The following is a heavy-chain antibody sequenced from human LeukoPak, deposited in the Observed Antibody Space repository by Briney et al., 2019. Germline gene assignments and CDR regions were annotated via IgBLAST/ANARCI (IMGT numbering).Heavy chain of an antibody. CDR3: ATRYCTIPACRASSYHCMDN. V-gene: IGHV3-7*01. J-gene: IGHJ6*03. CDR2: IKQDGSEA. Sequence: PGGSLRLSCAASGFTFSSYWMTWVRQAPGKGREWVANIKQDGSEAYYVDSVKGRFTVSRDNATNSLYLQLNSLGAEDTAVYYCATRYCTIPACRASSYHCMDNWGKGTTVTVSS. CDR1: GFTFSSYW. D-gene: IGHD2-8*01.